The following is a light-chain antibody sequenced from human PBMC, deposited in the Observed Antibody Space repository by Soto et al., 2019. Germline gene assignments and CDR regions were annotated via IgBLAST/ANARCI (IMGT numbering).Light chain of an antibody. J-gene: IGKJ1*01. Sequence: IQMDHYPSTLSAFVRDSIPISFRASQSISRWLAWYQQKLGKAPKILISDASSLESGVPSRFSGSGSGTELTLTSSSLKPDDFATYYCQHYNSYSEACGQGTKVDI. CDR2: DAS. V-gene: IGKV1-5*01. CDR3: QHYNSYSEA. CDR1: QSISRW.